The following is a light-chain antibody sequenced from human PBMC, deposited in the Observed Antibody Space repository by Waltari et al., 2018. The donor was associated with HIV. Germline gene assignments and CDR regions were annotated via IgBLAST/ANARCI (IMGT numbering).Light chain of an antibody. CDR3: QQANSFPHT. CDR1: QFISTS. V-gene: IGKV1-12*01. Sequence: IQMTQSPSSMSASVGDEVTITCRATQFISTSLTWYQQRPNRAPKLLIFDASRLQSGDPTRFSGRGSETQFTLTINGLQPEDVATYYCQQANSFPHTFGQGT. J-gene: IGKJ2*01. CDR2: DAS.